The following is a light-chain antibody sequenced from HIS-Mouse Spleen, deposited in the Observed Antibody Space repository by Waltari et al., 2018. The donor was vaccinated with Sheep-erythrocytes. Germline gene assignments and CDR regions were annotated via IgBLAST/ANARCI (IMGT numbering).Light chain of an antibody. CDR1: KLGDKY. V-gene: IGLV3-1*01. Sequence: SYELTQPPSVSVSPGQTASITCSGDKLGDKYACWYQQKPGQSPVLVIYQDSKRPSGIPGRFSGSESGNPATLTISGTQAMDEADYYCQAWDSSTAVFGGGTKLTVL. CDR3: QAWDSSTAV. CDR2: QDS. J-gene: IGLJ2*01.